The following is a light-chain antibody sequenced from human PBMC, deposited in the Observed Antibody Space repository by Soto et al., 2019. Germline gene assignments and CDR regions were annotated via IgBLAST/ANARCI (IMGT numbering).Light chain of an antibody. Sequence: EIVLTQSPGTLSLSPGERATLSCRASQSVSTSYLAWYQQKPGQAPRLLIYVASSRATGIPDRFSGSGYGADFTLTISRLEPEDFAVYYCQQYGSVPLTFGGGTKVEIK. CDR1: QSVSTSY. J-gene: IGKJ4*01. CDR2: VAS. V-gene: IGKV3-20*01. CDR3: QQYGSVPLT.